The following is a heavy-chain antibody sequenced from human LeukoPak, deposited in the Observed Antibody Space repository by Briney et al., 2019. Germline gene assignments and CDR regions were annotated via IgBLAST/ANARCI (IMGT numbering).Heavy chain of an antibody. D-gene: IGHD3-22*01. CDR1: GGSISNYY. CDR3: ARPPHYYDTSGYSV. J-gene: IGHJ4*02. V-gene: IGHV4-59*01. CDR2: VSNIETT. Sequence: SETLSLTCTVSGGSISNYYWNWIRRPPGKRLEWIGYVSNIETTNYNPSLKSRVTISVDTSKNQFSLRLNSVTAADTAVYYCARPPHYYDTSGYSVWGQGTLVTVSS.